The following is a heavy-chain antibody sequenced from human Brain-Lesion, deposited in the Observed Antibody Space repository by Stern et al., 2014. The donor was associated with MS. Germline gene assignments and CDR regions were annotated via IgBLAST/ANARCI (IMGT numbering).Heavy chain of an antibody. CDR3: AKWPHHIAVAGTRYFQH. V-gene: IGHV3-23*04. CDR2: ISGLGGTT. CDR1: GFTFSTNA. D-gene: IGHD6-19*01. Sequence: EVQLVESGGGLVQPGGSLRLSCAASGFTFSTNAMRWVRQTPGKGLQWVSVISGLGGTTYYADSVKGRLTISRDNSKNNRYLQMDSLRADDTAVYYCAKWPHHIAVAGTRYFQHWGQGTLVTVSS. J-gene: IGHJ1*01.